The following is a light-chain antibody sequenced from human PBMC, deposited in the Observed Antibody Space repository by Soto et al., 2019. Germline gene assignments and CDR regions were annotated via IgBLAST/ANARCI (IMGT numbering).Light chain of an antibody. J-gene: IGKJ2*01. CDR2: GAS. V-gene: IGKV3-20*02. CDR3: LQTYTVPRT. Sequence: EIVLTQSPGTLSLSPGERATLSCRASQSVSSSYLAWYQQKPGQAPRLLIYGASTLQSGVPSRFSGSGFGTDFTLTISSLQPEDFAAYYCLQTYTVPRTFGQGTNLDIK. CDR1: QSVSSSY.